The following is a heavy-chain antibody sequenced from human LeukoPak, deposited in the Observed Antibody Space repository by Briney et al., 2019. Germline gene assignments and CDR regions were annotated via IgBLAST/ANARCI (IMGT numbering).Heavy chain of an antibody. D-gene: IGHD3-10*01. V-gene: IGHV4-61*02. Sequence: SQTLSLTCTVSGDSISSGSYYWSWIRQPAGKGLEWIGRIYTSGSTNYNPSLKSRVTISVDTSKNQFSLKLSSVTAADTAVYYCARDLEKANYGSGYFGYWGQGTLVTVSS. CDR3: ARDLEKANYGSGYFGY. CDR1: GDSISSGSYY. J-gene: IGHJ4*02. CDR2: IYTSGST.